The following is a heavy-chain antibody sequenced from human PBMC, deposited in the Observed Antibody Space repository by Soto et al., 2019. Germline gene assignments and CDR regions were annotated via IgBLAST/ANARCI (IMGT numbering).Heavy chain of an antibody. V-gene: IGHV1-18*01. J-gene: IGHJ6*02. CDR1: GYTFTSYG. CDR2: ISAYNGNT. D-gene: IGHD3-10*01. Sequence: QVQLVQSGAEVKKPGASVKVSCKASGYTFTSYGISWVRQAPGQGLEWMGWISAYNGNTNYAQKRQGRVTMTTDTSTSTAYMELRSLRSDDTAVYYCARSIITMVRGVPWTYYYGMDVWGQGTTVTVSS. CDR3: ARSIITMVRGVPWTYYYGMDV.